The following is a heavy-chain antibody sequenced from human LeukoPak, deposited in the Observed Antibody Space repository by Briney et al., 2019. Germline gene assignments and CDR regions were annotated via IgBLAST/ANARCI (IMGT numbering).Heavy chain of an antibody. CDR3: ARSKSYGYSANYYYCYYMDV. CDR2: IYTSGST. Sequence: SETLSLTCTVSGCSISSGSYYWSWLRQPAGEGLEWIGRIYTSGSTYYNPSLKSRVTISVDTSNNQFSLKLSSVTAADTAVYYCARSKSYGYSANYYYCYYMDVWGKGTTVTISS. V-gene: IGHV4-61*02. J-gene: IGHJ6*03. CDR1: GCSISSGSYY. D-gene: IGHD5-18*01.